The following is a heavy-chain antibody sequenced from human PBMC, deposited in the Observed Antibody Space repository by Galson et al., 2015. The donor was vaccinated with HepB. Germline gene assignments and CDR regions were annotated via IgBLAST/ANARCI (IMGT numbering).Heavy chain of an antibody. CDR2: TYYIGST. D-gene: IGHD5-24*01. J-gene: IGHJ3*01. Sequence: ETLSLTCTVSGGSITSYYWNWIRQPPGKGLEWIGDTYYIGSTNYNPSLKSRVTISIDTSKKQFSLKPTSVTAADTAVYYCASRYGNYYAFDVWGQGTMVTVSS. CDR1: GGSITSYY. CDR3: ASRYGNYYAFDV. V-gene: IGHV4-59*01.